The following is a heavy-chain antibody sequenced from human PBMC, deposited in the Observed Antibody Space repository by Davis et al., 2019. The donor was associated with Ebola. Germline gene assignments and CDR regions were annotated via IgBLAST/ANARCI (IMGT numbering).Heavy chain of an antibody. V-gene: IGHV4-34*01. CDR2: INHSGST. CDR1: GGSFSGYY. J-gene: IGHJ4*02. Sequence: MPSETLSLTCAVYGGSFSGYYWSWIRQPPGKGLEWIGEINHSGSTNYNPSLKSRVTISVDKSKNQFSLKLSSVTAADTAVYYCASVLVDYWGQGTLVTVSS. D-gene: IGHD2-8*01. CDR3: ASVLVDY.